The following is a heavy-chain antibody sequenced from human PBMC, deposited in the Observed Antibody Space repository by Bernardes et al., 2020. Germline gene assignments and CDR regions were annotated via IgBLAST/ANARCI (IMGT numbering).Heavy chain of an antibody. CDR2: IYSGGST. Sequence: GGSLRLSCAASGFTVSSNYMSWVRQAPGKGLEWVSVIYSGGSTYYADSVKGRFTISRDNSKNTLYLQMNSLRAEDTAVYYCARESHSSSWYVRLDWGQGTLVTVSS. V-gene: IGHV3-53*01. CDR1: GFTVSSNY. J-gene: IGHJ4*02. D-gene: IGHD6-13*01. CDR3: ARESHSSSWYVRLD.